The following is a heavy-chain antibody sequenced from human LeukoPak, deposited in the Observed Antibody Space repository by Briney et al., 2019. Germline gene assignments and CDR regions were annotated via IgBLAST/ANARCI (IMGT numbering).Heavy chain of an antibody. J-gene: IGHJ5*02. CDR2: ISVYNGHT. V-gene: IGHV1-18*01. CDR1: GYTFTSYG. D-gene: IGHD2-15*01. CDR3: ARFCSGGGCYHNWFDP. Sequence: ASVKVSCKASGYTFTSYGIRWVRQAPGQRLEWMGWISVYNGHTNYAQKLQDRVTMTTDTATNTAYMELRSLRSDDTAVYHYARFCSGGGCYHNWFDPWGQGTLVTVSS.